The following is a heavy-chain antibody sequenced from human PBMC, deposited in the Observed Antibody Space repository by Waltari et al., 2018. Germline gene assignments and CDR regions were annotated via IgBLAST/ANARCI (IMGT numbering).Heavy chain of an antibody. CDR2: IYRSGST. Sequence: QVQLQESGPGLVKPSETVSLTCPVSGGSTSSSFSSWTRQPAGKGLEWIGRIYRSGSTNYNPSLKSRATMSVDTSKNQVSLNLSPVTAADTAVYYCARGPPYYHDSSATTKGYYYYGLDVWGQGTTVTVSS. CDR1: GGSTSSSF. D-gene: IGHD3-22*01. CDR3: ARGPPYYHDSSATTKGYYYYGLDV. V-gene: IGHV4-4*07. J-gene: IGHJ6*02.